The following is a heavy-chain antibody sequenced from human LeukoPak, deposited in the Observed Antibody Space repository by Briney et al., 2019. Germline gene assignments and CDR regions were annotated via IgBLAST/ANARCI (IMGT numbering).Heavy chain of an antibody. J-gene: IGHJ3*02. D-gene: IGHD2-15*01. CDR3: ARHRWWGGVLDI. CDR2: IYYSGST. CDR1: GGSISSYY. V-gene: IGHV4-59*08. Sequence: SETLSLTCTVSGGSISSYYWSWIRQPPGKGLEWIGYIYYSGSTNYNPSLKSRVTISVDTSKNQFSLKLSSVTAADTAVYYCARHRWWGGVLDIWGQGTMVTVSS.